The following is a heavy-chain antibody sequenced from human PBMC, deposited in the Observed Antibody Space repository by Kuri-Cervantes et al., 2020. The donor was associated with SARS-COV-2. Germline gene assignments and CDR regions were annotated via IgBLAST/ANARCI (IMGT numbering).Heavy chain of an antibody. CDR2: IFHSGTA. V-gene: IGHV4-30-2*01. CDR3: ARATRTMNFDY. Sequence: SQTLSLTCAVSGGSISNGGYSWIWIRQPPGKSLEYIGYIFHSGTAYYNPSLKSRVAMSADRSKNQFSLNLRSVTAADTAVYYCARATRTMNFDYWGPGALVTVSS. D-gene: IGHD3-3*01. J-gene: IGHJ4*02. CDR1: GGSISNGGYS.